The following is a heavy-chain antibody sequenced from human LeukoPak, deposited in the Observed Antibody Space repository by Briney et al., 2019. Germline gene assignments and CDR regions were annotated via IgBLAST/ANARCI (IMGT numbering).Heavy chain of an antibody. V-gene: IGHV4-34*01. CDR2: INHSGYT. Sequence: SETLSLTCAVSGVPFSNYYWSWVRQSPTKGLEWIGEINHSGYTNYNPSLKSRVTISIDTSKSQFSLMVTSMTAADTGVYYCTRAVAGHPDWGQGTLVTVSS. CDR3: TRAVAGHPD. D-gene: IGHD6-19*01. CDR1: GVPFSNYY. J-gene: IGHJ4*02.